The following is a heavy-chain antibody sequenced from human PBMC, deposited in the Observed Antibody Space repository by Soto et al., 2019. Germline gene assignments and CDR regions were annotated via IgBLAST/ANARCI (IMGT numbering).Heavy chain of an antibody. CDR2: IYYSGST. J-gene: IGHJ4*02. CDR3: ARVGGFGATTIDY. V-gene: IGHV4-59*08. CDR1: GGSINSYY. Sequence: SETLSLTCTVSGGSINSYYWSWIRQPPGKGLEWIGYIYYSGSTNYNPSLKSRVTISVDTSKNQFSLKLSSLTAADTAVYYCARVGGFGATTIDYWGQGTLVT. D-gene: IGHD3-10*01.